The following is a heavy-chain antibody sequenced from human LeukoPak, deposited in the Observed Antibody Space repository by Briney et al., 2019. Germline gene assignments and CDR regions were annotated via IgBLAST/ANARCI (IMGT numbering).Heavy chain of an antibody. Sequence: PGGSLRLSCAASGFTFSRFWMSWVRQAPGKGLEWVANIKQDGTEIYYLDSVKGRFTISRDNAKNSLYLQMNSLRAEDTAVYYCARESSRTMLRGVVDYWGQGTLVTVSS. V-gene: IGHV3-7*01. D-gene: IGHD3-10*01. CDR2: IKQDGTEI. CDR3: ARESSRTMLRGVVDY. CDR1: GFTFSRFW. J-gene: IGHJ4*02.